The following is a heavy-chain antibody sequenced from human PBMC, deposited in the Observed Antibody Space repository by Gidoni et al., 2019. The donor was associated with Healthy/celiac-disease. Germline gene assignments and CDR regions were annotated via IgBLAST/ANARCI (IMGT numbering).Heavy chain of an antibody. CDR3: ARDTRELRYFDWLSTNYYYYYGMDV. J-gene: IGHJ6*02. D-gene: IGHD3-9*01. CDR2: IKQDGSEK. Sequence: EVQLVESGGGLVQPGGSLRLSCAASGFTFSSYWMSWVRQAPGKGLEWVANIKQDGSEKYYVDSVKGRFTISRDNAKNSLYLQMNSLRAEDTAVYYCARDTRELRYFDWLSTNYYYYYGMDVWGQGTTVTVSS. V-gene: IGHV3-7*03. CDR1: GFTFSSYW.